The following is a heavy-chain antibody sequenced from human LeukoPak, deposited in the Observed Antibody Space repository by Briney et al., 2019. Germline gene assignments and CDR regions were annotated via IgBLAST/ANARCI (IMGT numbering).Heavy chain of an antibody. CDR2: IYYSGST. CDR1: GGSISSGGYY. J-gene: IGHJ5*02. V-gene: IGHV4-31*03. Sequence: SQTLSLTCTVSGGSISSGGYYWSWIRQHPGKGLEWIGYIYYSGSTYYNPSLKSRVTISVDTSKNQFSLKLSSVTAAEKAVYYCARDLGGSYKWEPSGGYNWFDPWGQGTLVTVSS. CDR3: ARDLGGSYKWEPSGGYNWFDP. D-gene: IGHD1-26*01.